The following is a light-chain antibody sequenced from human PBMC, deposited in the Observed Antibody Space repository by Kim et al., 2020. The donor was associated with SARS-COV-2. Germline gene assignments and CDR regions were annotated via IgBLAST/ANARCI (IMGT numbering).Light chain of an antibody. CDR1: KLGDKY. Sequence: SYELTQPPSVSVSPGQTASITCSGDKLGDKYACWYQQKPGQSPVLVIYQDSKRPSGLPERFSGSNSGNTATLTISGTQAMDVADYYCQALDSSTVVFGGGTQLNVL. CDR3: QALDSSTVV. J-gene: IGLJ2*01. V-gene: IGLV3-1*01. CDR2: QDS.